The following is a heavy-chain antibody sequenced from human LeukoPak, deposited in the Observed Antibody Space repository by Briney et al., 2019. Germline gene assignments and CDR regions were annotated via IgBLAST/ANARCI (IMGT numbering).Heavy chain of an antibody. CDR2: IYYSGST. CDR3: ARETADLGWSFDY. D-gene: IGHD2-15*01. Sequence: SETLSLTCTVSGGSISSYYWSWIRQPPGKGLEWIGYIYYSGSTNYNPSLKSRVTISVDTSKNQFSLKLSSVTAADTAVYYCARETADLGWSFDYWGQGTLVTVSS. J-gene: IGHJ4*02. CDR1: GGSISSYY. V-gene: IGHV4-59*01.